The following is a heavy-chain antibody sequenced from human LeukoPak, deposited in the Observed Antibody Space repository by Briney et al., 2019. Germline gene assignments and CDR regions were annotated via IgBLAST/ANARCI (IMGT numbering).Heavy chain of an antibody. CDR2: ISSSSSYI. D-gene: IGHD3-9*01. J-gene: IGHJ3*02. Sequence: GESLQISCASSGFTFSRYSMNWVRQAPGEGLEWVSSISSSSSYIYYADSVKGRFTLSRDKAKNSLYLQMNSLRAEDTAVYYCARDISPQTDAFDIWGQGTVVTVSS. CDR3: ARDISPQTDAFDI. V-gene: IGHV3-21*01. CDR1: GFTFSRYS.